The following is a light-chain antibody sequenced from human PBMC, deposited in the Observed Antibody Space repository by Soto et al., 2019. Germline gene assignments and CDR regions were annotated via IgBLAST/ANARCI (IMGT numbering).Light chain of an antibody. CDR1: SSNIGSNN. V-gene: IGLV1-44*01. CDR3: AAWDDSLIWV. CDR2: SDY. Sequence: QSVLTQPPSASGNPGQRVTISCSGSSSNIGSNNVNWYQQLPGTAPKLLIYSDYLRPSGVPDRFSGSKSGTSASLAISGLQSEDEADYYCAAWDDSLIWVFGGGTKLTVL. J-gene: IGLJ3*02.